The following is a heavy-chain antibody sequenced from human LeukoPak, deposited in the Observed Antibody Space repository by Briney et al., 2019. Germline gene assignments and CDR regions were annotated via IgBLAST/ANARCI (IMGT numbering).Heavy chain of an antibody. D-gene: IGHD3-16*01. V-gene: IGHV3-23*01. CDR1: GFTFSSYA. Sequence: GGSLRLSCAASGFTFSSYAMSWVRQTPGKGLEWVSVISGSGVSTDYVDSVKGRFTISRDNSKNTLYLQMNSLRAEDTAVYYCARTYDFVWGKTLGYFDYWGQGTLVTVSS. CDR3: ARTYDFVWGKTLGYFDY. J-gene: IGHJ4*02. CDR2: ISGSGVST.